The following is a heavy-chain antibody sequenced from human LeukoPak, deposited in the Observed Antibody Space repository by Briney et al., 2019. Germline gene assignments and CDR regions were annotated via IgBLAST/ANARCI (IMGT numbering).Heavy chain of an antibody. CDR2: IKSKTDGGTT. V-gene: IGHV3-15*01. CDR3: TTGIVVVPAAIPDGYYFDY. CDR1: GFTFSNAW. Sequence: GGSLRLFCAASGFTFSNAWMSWVHQAPGKGLGWVGRIKSKTDGGTTDYAAPVKGRFTISRDDSKNTLYLQMNSLKTEDTAVYYCTTGIVVVPAAIPDGYYFDYWGQGTLVTVSS. J-gene: IGHJ4*02. D-gene: IGHD2-2*02.